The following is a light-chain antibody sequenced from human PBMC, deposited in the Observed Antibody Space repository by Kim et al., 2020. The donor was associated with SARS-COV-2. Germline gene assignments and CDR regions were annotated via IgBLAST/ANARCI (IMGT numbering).Light chain of an antibody. CDR3: CSYTGSSTYF. J-gene: IGLJ1*01. V-gene: IGLV2-14*03. Sequence: QSITISCTGTTSDIGNYNYVSWFQQHPSQVPKLIIYDVTERPSGVSDRFSGSKSGNMASLFISGLQAEDEAAYFCCSYTGSSTYFFGTGTKVTVL. CDR1: TSDIGNYNY. CDR2: DVT.